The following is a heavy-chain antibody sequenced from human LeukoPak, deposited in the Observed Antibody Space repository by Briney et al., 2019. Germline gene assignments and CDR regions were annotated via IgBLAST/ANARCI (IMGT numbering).Heavy chain of an antibody. CDR3: ARDLGHDYGGNSVSSPYYFDY. CDR2: INPSGGST. Sequence: ASVKASCKASGYTFTSYYMHWVRQAPGQGLEWMGIINPSGGSTSYAQKFQGRVTMTRDTSTSTVYMELSSLRSEDTAVYYCARDLGHDYGGNSVSSPYYFDYWGQGTLVTVSS. D-gene: IGHD4-23*01. J-gene: IGHJ4*02. V-gene: IGHV1-46*01. CDR1: GYTFTSYY.